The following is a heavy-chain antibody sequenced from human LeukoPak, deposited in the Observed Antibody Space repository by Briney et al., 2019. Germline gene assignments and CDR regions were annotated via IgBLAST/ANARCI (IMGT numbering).Heavy chain of an antibody. Sequence: GESLKISCKGSGYSFTSYWIGWVRQMPGKGLEWMGIIYPGDSDTRYSPSFQGQVTISADEFISTAYLQWSSLKASDTAMYYCARARTDGYNLDAFDIWGQGTMVTVSS. D-gene: IGHD5-24*01. J-gene: IGHJ3*02. V-gene: IGHV5-51*01. CDR2: IYPGDSDT. CDR3: ARARTDGYNLDAFDI. CDR1: GYSFTSYW.